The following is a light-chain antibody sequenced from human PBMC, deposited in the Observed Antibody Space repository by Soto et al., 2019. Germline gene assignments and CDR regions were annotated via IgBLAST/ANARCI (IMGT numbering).Light chain of an antibody. Sequence: IVLTQSPGTMSLSPGESATLSFRARQSIISSYLAWYQQKPCPAPRLLIYGASSRAAGIPDRISGSGSGTDFTLTISRLEAEDFAVYYCQQYGSSPWTFGQGTKVEIK. J-gene: IGKJ1*01. V-gene: IGKV3-20*01. CDR1: QSIISSY. CDR2: GAS. CDR3: QQYGSSPWT.